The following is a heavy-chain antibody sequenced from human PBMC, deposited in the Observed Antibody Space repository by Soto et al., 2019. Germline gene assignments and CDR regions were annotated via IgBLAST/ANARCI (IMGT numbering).Heavy chain of an antibody. V-gene: IGHV3-30*18. CDR3: ANSEYSRYKNIDV. J-gene: IGHJ6*02. CDR1: GFTFRGYG. CDR2: ISYDGSIK. Sequence: GSLRLPCAASGFTFRGYGMHWVRQAPGRGLEWVALISYDGSIKYYADSVRGRFTISRDNSKNTLYLQMNSLRAEDTAVYYCANSEYSRYKNIDVWGQGTTVTVSS. D-gene: IGHD5-18*01.